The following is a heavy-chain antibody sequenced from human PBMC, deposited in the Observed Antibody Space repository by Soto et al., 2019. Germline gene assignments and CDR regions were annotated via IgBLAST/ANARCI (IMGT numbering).Heavy chain of an antibody. V-gene: IGHV3-33*01. CDR2: IWNDGSNS. CDR3: ARRQIPPPTRGAANARGGMDV. J-gene: IGHJ6*02. Sequence: QVQLVESGGGVVQPGRSLRLSCAASGFTFNNYGMHWVRQAPGKGLEWLAVIWNDGSNSSYANSAKGRFTISRDNSKNTLYRQMSSLRAEDTAVYYCARRQIPPPTRGAANARGGMDVWGQGTTVTVSS. CDR1: GFTFNNYG. D-gene: IGHD6-13*01.